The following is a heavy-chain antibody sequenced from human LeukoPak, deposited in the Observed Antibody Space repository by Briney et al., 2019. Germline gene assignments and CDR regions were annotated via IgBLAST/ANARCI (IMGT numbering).Heavy chain of an antibody. V-gene: IGHV3-23*01. CDR3: AKDQGGY. Sequence: GGSLRLSCDASGFPFSSYGMSWVRQAPGKGLEWVSAVSGDGGRTYYAASVRGRFTISRDNSKNTLYLQMNSLRAEDTAVYYCAKDQGGYWGQGTLVTVSS. D-gene: IGHD3-16*01. CDR1: GFPFSSYG. J-gene: IGHJ4*02. CDR2: VSGDGGRT.